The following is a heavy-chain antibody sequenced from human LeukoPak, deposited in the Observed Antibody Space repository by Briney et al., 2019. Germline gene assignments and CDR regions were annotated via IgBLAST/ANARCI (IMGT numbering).Heavy chain of an antibody. CDR3: ARDRNLYYDFWSGYQKNAFDI. CDR1: GFTFSSYS. Sequence: GGSLRLSCAASGFTFSSYSRNWVRQAPGKGLEWVSSISSSSSYIYYADSVKGRFTISRDNAKNSLYLQMNSLRAEDTAVYYCARDRNLYYDFWSGYQKNAFDIWGQGTMVTVSS. CDR2: ISSSSSYI. J-gene: IGHJ3*02. D-gene: IGHD3-3*01. V-gene: IGHV3-21*01.